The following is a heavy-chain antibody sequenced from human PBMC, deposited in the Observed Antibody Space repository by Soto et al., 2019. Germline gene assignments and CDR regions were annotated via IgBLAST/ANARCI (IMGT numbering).Heavy chain of an antibody. CDR3: ASAPLGYCSGGSCPEGMDV. V-gene: IGHV4-30-4*01. D-gene: IGHD2-15*01. CDR2: IYYSGST. J-gene: IGHJ6*02. CDR1: GGSISSGDYY. Sequence: PSETPSLTCTVSGGSISSGDYYWSWIRQPPGKGLEWIGYIYYSGSTYYNPSLKSRVTISVDTSKNQFSLKLSSVTAADTAVYYCASAPLGYCSGGSCPEGMDVWGQGTTVTVSS.